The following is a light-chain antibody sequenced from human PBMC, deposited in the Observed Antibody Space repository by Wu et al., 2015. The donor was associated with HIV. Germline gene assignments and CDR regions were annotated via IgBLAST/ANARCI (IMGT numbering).Light chain of an antibody. CDR2: DAS. Sequence: EIVLTQSPATLSLSPGERATLSCRASQNIYTYLGWYQQKPGQAPRLLIYDASNRATGIPARFSGSGSGTDFTLTISSLEPEDFAVYYCQQRSDWPPFTFGPGTKVXFK. V-gene: IGKV3-11*01. J-gene: IGKJ3*01. CDR3: QQRSDWPPFT. CDR1: QNIYTY.